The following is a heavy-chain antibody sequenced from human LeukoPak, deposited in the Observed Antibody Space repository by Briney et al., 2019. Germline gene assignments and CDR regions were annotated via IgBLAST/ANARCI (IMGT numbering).Heavy chain of an antibody. D-gene: IGHD6-13*01. CDR1: GYSISSGYY. J-gene: IGHJ5*02. Sequence: SETLSLTCTVSGYSISSGYYWGWIRQPPGKGLEWIGSIYHSGSTYYNPSLKSRVTISVDTSKNQFSLKLSSVTAADTAVYYCARVSKQQLVRVWFDPWGQGTLVTVSS. CDR2: IYHSGST. V-gene: IGHV4-38-2*02. CDR3: ARVSKQQLVRVWFDP.